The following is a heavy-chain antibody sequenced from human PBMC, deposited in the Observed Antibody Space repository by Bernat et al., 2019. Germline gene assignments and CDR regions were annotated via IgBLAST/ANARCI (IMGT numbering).Heavy chain of an antibody. CDR3: AKDKQWLVRGWFDP. D-gene: IGHD6-19*01. V-gene: IGHV3-23*01. CDR1: GFTFSSYA. CDR2: ISGSGGIT. Sequence: EVQLLESGGGLVQPGGSLRLSCAASGFTFSSYAMSWVRQAPGKGLEWVSGISGSGGITYYADSVKGRFTISRDNSKNTLYLQMNSLRAEDTAVYYCAKDKQWLVRGWFDPWGQGTLVTVSS. J-gene: IGHJ5*02.